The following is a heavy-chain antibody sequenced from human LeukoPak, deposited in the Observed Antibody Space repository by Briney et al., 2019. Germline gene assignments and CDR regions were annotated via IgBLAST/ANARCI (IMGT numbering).Heavy chain of an antibody. CDR3: AKVWDYGDYEFEEG. V-gene: IGHV3-23*01. CDR1: GFTFSSYA. J-gene: IGHJ4*02. D-gene: IGHD4-17*01. CDR2: ISGSGGST. Sequence: PGGSLRLSCAASGFTFSSYAMSWVRQAPGKGLEWVSAISGSGGSTYYADSVKGRFTISRDNSKNTLYLQMNSLRAEDTAVYYCAKVWDYGDYEFEEGWGQGTLVTVSS.